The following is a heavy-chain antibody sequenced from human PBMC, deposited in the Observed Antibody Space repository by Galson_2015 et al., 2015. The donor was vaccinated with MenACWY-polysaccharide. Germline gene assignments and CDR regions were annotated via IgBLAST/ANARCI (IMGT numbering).Heavy chain of an antibody. CDR2: INANSGNT. D-gene: IGHD1-1*01. CDR3: ARDPYPGARSGPDY. CDR1: GYTFINYD. Sequence: SVKVSCKASGYTFINYDINWVRQAPGQGLEWMGWINANSGNTGCAQKFQERFTMTRNTSIGTAYMELSSLRSEDTAVYYCARDPYPGARSGPDYWGQGALVTVSS. J-gene: IGHJ4*02. V-gene: IGHV1-8*01.